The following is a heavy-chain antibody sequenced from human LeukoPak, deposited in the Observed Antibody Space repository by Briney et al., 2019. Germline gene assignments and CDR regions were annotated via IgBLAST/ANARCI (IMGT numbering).Heavy chain of an antibody. CDR3: ARVVVGATADADY. V-gene: IGHV1-69*13. J-gene: IGHJ4*02. Sequence: GASVKVSCKASGGTFSSYAISWVRQAPGQGLEWMGGIIPIFGTANYAQKFQGRVTITADESTSTAYMELSSLRSEDTAVYYCARVVVGATADADYWGQGTLVTVSS. CDR2: IIPIFGTA. CDR1: GGTFSSYA. D-gene: IGHD1-26*01.